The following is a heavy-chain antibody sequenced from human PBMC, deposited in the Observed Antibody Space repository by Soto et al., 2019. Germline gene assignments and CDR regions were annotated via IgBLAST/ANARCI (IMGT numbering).Heavy chain of an antibody. CDR1: GGSISSSIYY. CDR3: PILYYDSSGGFDD. D-gene: IGHD3-22*01. Sequence: SETLSLTCTFSGGSISSSIYYWGWIRQPPGKGLEWIGSIYYSGSTYYNPSLKSRVTISVDTSKNQFSLKLSSVTAADTAVYYCPILYYDSSGGFDDWGQGTLVTVSS. CDR2: IYYSGST. V-gene: IGHV4-39*01. J-gene: IGHJ4*02.